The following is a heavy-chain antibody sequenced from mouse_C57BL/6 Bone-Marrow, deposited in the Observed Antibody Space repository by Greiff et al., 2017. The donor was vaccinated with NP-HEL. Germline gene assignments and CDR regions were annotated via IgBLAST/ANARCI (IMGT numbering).Heavy chain of an antibody. V-gene: IGHV7-3*01. CDR1: GFTFTDYY. CDR3: ARSIYYDYADDPFYGMDY. CDR2: IRNKANGYTT. Sequence: EVKLVESGGGLVQPGGSLSLSCAASGFTFTDYYMSWVRQPPGKALEWVGFIRNKANGYTTEYSASVKGRFTISRDNSQSILYLQMNALRAEDSATYYCARSIYYDYADDPFYGMDYWGQGTSVTVSS. J-gene: IGHJ4*01. D-gene: IGHD2-4*01.